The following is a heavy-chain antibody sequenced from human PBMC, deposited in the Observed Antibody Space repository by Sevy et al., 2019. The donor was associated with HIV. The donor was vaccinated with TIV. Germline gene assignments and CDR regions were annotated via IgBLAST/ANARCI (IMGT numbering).Heavy chain of an antibody. CDR3: ARFLIDCDYALNYFDY. J-gene: IGHJ4*02. CDR1: GYTFTGYG. D-gene: IGHD4-17*01. V-gene: IGHV1-18*01. Sequence: ASVKVSCQASGYTFTGYGISWVRQAPGQGLEWMGWISAYNGNTNYAQKLQGRATMTTDTSTSTAYMELRSLRSDDTAVYYCARFLIDCDYALNYFDYWGQGTLVTVSS. CDR2: ISAYNGNT.